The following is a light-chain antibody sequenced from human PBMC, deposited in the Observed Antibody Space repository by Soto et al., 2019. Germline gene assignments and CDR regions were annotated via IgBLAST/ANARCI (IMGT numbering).Light chain of an antibody. CDR1: SSDVGGYKY. V-gene: IGLV2-14*01. CDR3: SSFTSARTLYV. Sequence: QSVLTQPASVSGSPGQSITISCAGTSSDVGGYKYVSWYQQNPGKAPKLSIYEVSSRPSGVSNRFSGSKSGNTASLTISGLQAEDEADYYCSSFTSARTLYVFGSGTKVTVL. CDR2: EVS. J-gene: IGLJ1*01.